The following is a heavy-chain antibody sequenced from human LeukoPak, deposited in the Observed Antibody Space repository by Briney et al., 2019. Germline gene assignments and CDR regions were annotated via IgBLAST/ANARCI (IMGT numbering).Heavy chain of an antibody. CDR2: IRYDGSNK. V-gene: IGHV3-30*02. CDR3: AKGSKEVLFTRDHYMDV. J-gene: IGHJ6*03. D-gene: IGHD3-3*01. Sequence: GGSLRLSCAASGFTFSSYWMHWVRQAPGKGLEWVTFIRYDGSNKYYADSVKGRFTISRDNSKNTLYLQMNSLRAEDTAVYYCAKGSKEVLFTRDHYMDVWGKGTTVTISS. CDR1: GFTFSSYW.